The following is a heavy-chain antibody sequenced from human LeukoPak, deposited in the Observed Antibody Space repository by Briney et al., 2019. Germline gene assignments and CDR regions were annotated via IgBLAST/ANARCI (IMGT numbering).Heavy chain of an antibody. J-gene: IGHJ4*02. CDR3: ARGSSWYYFDY. CDR1: GYTFTSYY. CDR2: INPSGGST. D-gene: IGHD6-13*01. V-gene: IGHV1-46*01. Sequence: GASVTLSCKASGYTFTSYYMHWVRQAPGQGLEWMGIINPSGGSTSYAQKFQGRVTMTRDTSTSTVYMELSSLRSEDTAVYYCARGSSWYYFDYWGQGTLVTVSS.